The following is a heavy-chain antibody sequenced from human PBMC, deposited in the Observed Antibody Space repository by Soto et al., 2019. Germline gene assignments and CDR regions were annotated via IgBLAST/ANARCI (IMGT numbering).Heavy chain of an antibody. J-gene: IGHJ6*02. CDR3: AKGIVVAATRYYYYGMDV. Sequence: QVQLVESGGGVVQPGRSLRLSCAASGFTFSSYGMHWVRQAPGKGLEWVAVISYDGSNKYYADSVKGRFTISRDNSKNTLYLQMNSLRAEDTAVYYCAKGIVVAATRYYYYGMDVWGQGTTVTVSS. CDR1: GFTFSSYG. V-gene: IGHV3-30*18. D-gene: IGHD2-15*01. CDR2: ISYDGSNK.